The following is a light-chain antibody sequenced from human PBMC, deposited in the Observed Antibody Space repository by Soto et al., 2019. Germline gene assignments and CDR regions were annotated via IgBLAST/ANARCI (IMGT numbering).Light chain of an antibody. Sequence: QSALPQPPSASGSPVQSVTISCTGTSSDVGGYNYVSWYQQHPGKAPKLMIYEVSKRPSGVPDRFSGSKSGNTASLTVSGLQAEDEADYYCSSYAGSKGVFGTGTKVTVL. CDR3: SSYAGSKGV. J-gene: IGLJ1*01. V-gene: IGLV2-8*01. CDR1: SSDVGGYNY. CDR2: EVS.